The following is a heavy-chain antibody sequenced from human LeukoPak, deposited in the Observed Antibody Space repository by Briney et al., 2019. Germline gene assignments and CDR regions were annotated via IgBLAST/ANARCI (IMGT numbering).Heavy chain of an antibody. J-gene: IGHJ4*02. CDR1: ADSISRGSYY. CDR3: AREFSY. Sequence: SQTLSLTCTVSADSISRGSYYWTWIRQPAGKGLEWIGHIYTSGSTDYNPSLKSRVTISVDTSKNQFSLKLSSVTAADTAVYYCAREFSYWGQGTLVTISS. CDR2: IYTSGST. V-gene: IGHV4-61*09.